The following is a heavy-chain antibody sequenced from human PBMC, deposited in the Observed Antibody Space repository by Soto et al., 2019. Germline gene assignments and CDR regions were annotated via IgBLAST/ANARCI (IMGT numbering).Heavy chain of an antibody. Sequence: SETLSLTCTVSGGSISSSSYYWGWIRQPPGKGLECIGSIYYSGSTYYNPSLKSRVTISVDTSKNQFSLKLSSVTAADTAVFYCAILDIIVGATIDYWGQETLLTVSS. CDR3: AILDIIVGATIDY. CDR1: GGSISSSSYY. CDR2: IYYSGST. V-gene: IGHV4-39*01. J-gene: IGHJ4*02. D-gene: IGHD1-26*01.